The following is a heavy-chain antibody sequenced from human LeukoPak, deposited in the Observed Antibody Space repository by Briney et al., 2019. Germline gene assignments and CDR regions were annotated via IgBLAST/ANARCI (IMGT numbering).Heavy chain of an antibody. CDR1: EFTFSSYT. CDR2: ISSSSSYI. V-gene: IGHV3-21*01. D-gene: IGHD3-10*01. CDR3: AKDHYYGSGSYYNDNYMDV. J-gene: IGHJ6*03. Sequence: GGSLRLSCAASEFTFSSYTMNWVRQAPGKGLEWVSSISSSSSYIYYADSVKGRFTISRDNSKNTLYLQMNSLRAEDTAVYYCAKDHYYGSGSYYNDNYMDVWGKGTTVTISS.